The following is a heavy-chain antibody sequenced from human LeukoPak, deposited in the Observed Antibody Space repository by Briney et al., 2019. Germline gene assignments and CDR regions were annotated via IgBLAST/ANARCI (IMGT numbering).Heavy chain of an antibody. Sequence: PSETLSLTCAVSGGSISSRNWWSWVRQPPGKGLEWIGEIYHSGSTYYNPSLKSRVTISVDRSKNQFSLKLSSVTAADTAVYYCVGGDFWSGYYDDYWGQGTLVTVSS. CDR1: GGSISSRNW. D-gene: IGHD3-3*01. J-gene: IGHJ4*02. CDR3: VGGDFWSGYYDDY. V-gene: IGHV4-4*02. CDR2: IYHSGST.